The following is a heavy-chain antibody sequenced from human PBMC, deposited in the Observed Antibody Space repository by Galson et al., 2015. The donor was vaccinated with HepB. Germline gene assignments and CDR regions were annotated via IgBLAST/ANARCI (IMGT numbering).Heavy chain of an antibody. CDR1: GYTFTSYY. D-gene: IGHD4-23*01. V-gene: IGHV1-46*01. Sequence: SVKVSCKASGYTFTSYYMHWVRQAPGQGLEWMGIINPSGGSTSYAQKFQGRVTMTRDTSTSTVYMELSSLRSEDTAVYYCARERMTTVVTPRVGARRSYAFDIWGQGTMVTVSS. CDR3: ARERMTTVVTPRVGARRSYAFDI. J-gene: IGHJ3*02. CDR2: INPSGGST.